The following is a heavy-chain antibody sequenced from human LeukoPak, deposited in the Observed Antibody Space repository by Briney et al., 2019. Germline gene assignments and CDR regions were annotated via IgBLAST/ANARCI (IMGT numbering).Heavy chain of an antibody. Sequence: GSMRLSCAASGFTFSSYSMNWVRQAPGKGLEWVSSISSSSSYIYYADSVKGRFTISRDNGKNSMYLQMNSLRDEDTAVYYCARFVRAISSSDYWGQGTL. CDR1: GFTFSSYS. CDR3: ARFVRAISSSDY. CDR2: ISSSSSYI. J-gene: IGHJ4*02. D-gene: IGHD3-16*02. V-gene: IGHV3-21*06.